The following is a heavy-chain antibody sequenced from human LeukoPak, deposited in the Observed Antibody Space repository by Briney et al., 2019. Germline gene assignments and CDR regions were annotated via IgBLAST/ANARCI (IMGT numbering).Heavy chain of an antibody. CDR2: IYYSGST. Sequence: SETLSLTCTVSGGSISSYYWSWIRQPPGKGLEWIGYIYYSGSTNYNPSLKSRVTISVDTSKNQFSLKLSSVTAADTAVYYCARDGTPGSTDAFDIWGQGTMVTVSS. V-gene: IGHV4-59*12. J-gene: IGHJ3*02. D-gene: IGHD1-26*01. CDR1: GGSISSYY. CDR3: ARDGTPGSTDAFDI.